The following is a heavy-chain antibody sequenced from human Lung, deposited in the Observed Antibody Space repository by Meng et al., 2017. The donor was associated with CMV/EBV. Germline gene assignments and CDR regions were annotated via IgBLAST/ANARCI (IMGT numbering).Heavy chain of an antibody. Sequence: SETLSLTCAVYGGSFSGYYWSWIRQPPGKGLEWIGEINHSGSTNYNPSLKSRVTISVDTSKNQLSLKLSSVTAADTAVYYCARVIGYGGSGRVDYWGQGTLVTVSS. CDR1: GGSFSGYY. D-gene: IGHD1-26*01. CDR3: ARVIGYGGSGRVDY. J-gene: IGHJ4*02. V-gene: IGHV4-34*01. CDR2: INHSGST.